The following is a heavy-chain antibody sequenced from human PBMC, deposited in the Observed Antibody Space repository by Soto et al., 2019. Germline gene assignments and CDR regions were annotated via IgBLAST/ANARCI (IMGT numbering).Heavy chain of an antibody. CDR2: ISGSGGST. D-gene: IGHD3-3*01. Sequence: GGSLRLSCAASGFTFSSYAMSWVRQAPGKGLEWVSAISGSGGSTYYADSVKGRFTISRDNSKNTLYLPMNSLRAEDTAVYYCAKDRGYDFWSGYFIFSDWFDPWGQGTLVTVSS. V-gene: IGHV3-23*01. CDR3: AKDRGYDFWSGYFIFSDWFDP. CDR1: GFTFSSYA. J-gene: IGHJ5*02.